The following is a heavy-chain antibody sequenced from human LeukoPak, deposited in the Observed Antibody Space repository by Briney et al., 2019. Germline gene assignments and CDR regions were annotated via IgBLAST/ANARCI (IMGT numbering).Heavy chain of an antibody. CDR3: ARVRHCGGDCYSCDY. CDR2: IYYSGST. D-gene: IGHD2-21*02. Sequence: PSQTLSLTCTVSGGSISSGGYYWSWLRQHPGKGLEWIGYIYYSGSTYYNPSLKSRVTISVDTSKNQFSLKLSSVTAADTAVYYCARVRHCGGDCYSCDYWGQGTLVTVSS. CDR1: GGSISSGGYY. V-gene: IGHV4-31*03. J-gene: IGHJ4*02.